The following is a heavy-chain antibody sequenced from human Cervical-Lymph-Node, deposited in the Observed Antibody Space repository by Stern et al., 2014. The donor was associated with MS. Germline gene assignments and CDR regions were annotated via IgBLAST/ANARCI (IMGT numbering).Heavy chain of an antibody. CDR2: IYPGDSDI. V-gene: IGHV5-51*03. CDR3: ARWSVACDS. J-gene: IGHJ4*02. D-gene: IGHD2-21*01. CDR1: GYRFINNW. Sequence: VQLVQSGAEVRKPADSLKISCKTSGYRFINNWIAWVRQVLGKGLEWNGIIYPGDSDIRYSPSFQGHVTISVDKSTSTAYLQWSSLKASDTAVYYCARWSVACDSWGQGALITVSS.